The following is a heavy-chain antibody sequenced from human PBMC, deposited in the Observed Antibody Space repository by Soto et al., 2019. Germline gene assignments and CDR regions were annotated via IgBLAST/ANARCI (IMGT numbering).Heavy chain of an antibody. Sequence: GASVKVSCKASGYTFTGYYMHWARQAPGQGLEWMGWINPNSGGTNYAQKFQGWVTMTRDTSISTAYMELSRLRSDDTAVYYCARDRAVRGVIIGNDAFDIWGQGTMVTVSS. CDR2: INPNSGGT. CDR3: ARDRAVRGVIIGNDAFDI. CDR1: GYTFTGYY. V-gene: IGHV1-2*04. D-gene: IGHD3-10*01. J-gene: IGHJ3*02.